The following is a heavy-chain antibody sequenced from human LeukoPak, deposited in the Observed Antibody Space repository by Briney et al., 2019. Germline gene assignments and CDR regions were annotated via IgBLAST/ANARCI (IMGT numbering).Heavy chain of an antibody. J-gene: IGHJ4*02. V-gene: IGHV1-2*04. CDR3: ARGLLWGPFDY. CDR1: GYTFTGYY. D-gene: IGHD3-10*01. Sequence: ASVKVSCKASGYTFTGYYMHWVRQAPGQGLEWMGWINPNSGGTNYAQKFQGWVTMTRDTSISTAYMELSSLRSEDTAVYYCARGLLWGPFDYWGQGTLVTVSS. CDR2: INPNSGGT.